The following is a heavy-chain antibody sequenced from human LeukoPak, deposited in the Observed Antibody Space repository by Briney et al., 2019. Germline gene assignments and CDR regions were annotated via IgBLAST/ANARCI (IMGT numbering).Heavy chain of an antibody. CDR2: IYYSGST. D-gene: IGHD5-12*01. V-gene: IGHV4-31*03. CDR3: ARGADIVATTHFDY. Sequence: SQTLSLTCTVSGGSISGGGYYWSWIRQHPGKGLEWIGYIYYSGSTYYNPSLKSRVTISVDTSKNQFSLKLSSVTAADTAVYYCARGADIVATTHFDYWGQGTLVTVSS. J-gene: IGHJ4*02. CDR1: GGSISGGGYY.